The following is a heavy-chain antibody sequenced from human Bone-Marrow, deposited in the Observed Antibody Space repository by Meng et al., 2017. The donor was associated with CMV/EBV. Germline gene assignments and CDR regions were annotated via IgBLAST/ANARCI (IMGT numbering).Heavy chain of an antibody. CDR3: ARGNSDTSGYYGFKP. CDR2: INHGGST. D-gene: IGHD3-22*01. V-gene: IGHV4-34*01. Sequence: SETLSLTCTVYGGSLSGYFWTWIRQPPGKGLEWIGEINHGGSTNYNPSLKNRVTISLDTSKNQLSLKLTSVTAADTAVYYCARGNSDTSGYYGFKPWGQGTLVTVSS. CDR1: GGSLSGYF. J-gene: IGHJ5*02.